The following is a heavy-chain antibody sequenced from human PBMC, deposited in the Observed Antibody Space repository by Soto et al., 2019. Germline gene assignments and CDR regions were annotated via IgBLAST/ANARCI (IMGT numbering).Heavy chain of an antibody. Sequence: SVKVSCKASGGTFSTYTISWVRQAPGQGLEWLGGIIPVLHTTDYAQEFQGRITITADESTSTAYMELSSLRAEDTAVYYCARSPHFWSGYWEIYFDLWGQGTLVTVSS. J-gene: IGHJ4*02. CDR1: GGTFSTYT. D-gene: IGHD3-3*01. V-gene: IGHV1-69*13. CDR3: ARSPHFWSGYWEIYFDL. CDR2: IIPVLHTT.